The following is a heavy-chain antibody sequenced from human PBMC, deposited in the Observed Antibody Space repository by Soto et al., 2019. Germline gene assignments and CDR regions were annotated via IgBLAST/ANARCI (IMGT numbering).Heavy chain of an antibody. CDR2: ISYSGST. Sequence: EPLSLTCTVSAASITSYSWSWVRQPPRKGLEWIGYISYSGSTNYNPSLNSRVTISTHTSNNQFSLRLNSVTSEDTAVYYCARAISIYGVVTYGMDVWGQGTTVTVSS. J-gene: IGHJ6*02. CDR3: ARAISIYGVVTYGMDV. D-gene: IGHD3-3*01. V-gene: IGHV4-59*01. CDR1: AASITSYS.